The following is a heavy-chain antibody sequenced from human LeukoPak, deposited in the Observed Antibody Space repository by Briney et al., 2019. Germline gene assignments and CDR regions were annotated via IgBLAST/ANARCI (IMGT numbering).Heavy chain of an antibody. CDR3: ARVRGYSYGYDYYYYMDV. V-gene: IGHV4-59*01. D-gene: IGHD5-18*01. CDR2: IYYSGST. Sequence: PSETLSLTCTVSGGSISSYYWSWIRQPPGKGLEWIGYIYYSGSTNYNPSLKSRVTISVDTSKNQFSLKLSSVTAADTAVYYCARVRGYSYGYDYYYYMDVWGKGTTVTVSS. CDR1: GGSISSYY. J-gene: IGHJ6*03.